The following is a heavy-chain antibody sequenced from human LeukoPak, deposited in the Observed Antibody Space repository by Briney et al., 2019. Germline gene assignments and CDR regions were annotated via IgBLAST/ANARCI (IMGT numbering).Heavy chain of an antibody. J-gene: IGHJ6*03. V-gene: IGHV3-48*01. CDR2: FSTGGDTR. CDR3: TRVLTGGSGNHYSRYHYYYYYMDV. D-gene: IGHD3-10*01. Sequence: GGSLRLSCAASGFIFNNAWMSWVRQAPGKGLEWISYFSTGGDTRYYADSVKGRFTISRDNVDNSLFLQMTSPRAEDTAVYSCTRVLTGGSGNHYSRYHYYYYYMDVWGKGNTVPVSS. CDR1: GFIFNNAW.